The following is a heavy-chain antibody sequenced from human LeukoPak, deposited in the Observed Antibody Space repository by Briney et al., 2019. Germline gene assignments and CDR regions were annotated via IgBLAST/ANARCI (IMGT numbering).Heavy chain of an antibody. CDR1: GVSISSSNSY. D-gene: IGHD4-11*01. V-gene: IGHV4-39*07. CDR3: ASIYDYSNYFDY. CDR2: IYYSGST. J-gene: IGHJ4*02. Sequence: SETLSLTCTVSGVSISSSNSYWGWIRQPPGKGLEWIGSIYYSGSTYYNPSLKSRVTISVDTSKNQFSLRLSSVTAADTAVYYCASIYDYSNYFDYWGQGTLVTVSS.